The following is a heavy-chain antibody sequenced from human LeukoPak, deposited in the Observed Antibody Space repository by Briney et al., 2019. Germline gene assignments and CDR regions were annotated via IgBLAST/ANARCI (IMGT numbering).Heavy chain of an antibody. D-gene: IGHD3-10*01. CDR2: ISSSSSYI. CDR3: ATPNGSGSSSYFDY. Sequence: PGGSLRLSCAASGFTSSSYSMNWVRQAPGKGLEWVSSISSSSSYIYYADSVKGRFTISRDNAKNSLYLQMNSLRAEDTAVYYCATPNGSGSSSYFDYWGQGTLVTVSS. CDR1: GFTSSSYS. V-gene: IGHV3-21*01. J-gene: IGHJ4*02.